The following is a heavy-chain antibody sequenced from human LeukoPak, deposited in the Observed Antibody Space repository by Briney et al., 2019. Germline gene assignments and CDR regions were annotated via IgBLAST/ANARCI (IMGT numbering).Heavy chain of an antibody. CDR3: AKHGFAGISAAGDY. J-gene: IGHJ4*02. CDR2: ISGSGGST. Sequence: GGSLRLSCAASGFTFSSYTMSWVRQAPGKGLEWISVISGSGGSTSYADSVKGRFTISRDNSKNTLYLQMNSLRAEDTAVYYCAKHGFAGISAAGDYWGQGTLVTVSS. V-gene: IGHV3-23*01. D-gene: IGHD6-13*01. CDR1: GFTFSSYT.